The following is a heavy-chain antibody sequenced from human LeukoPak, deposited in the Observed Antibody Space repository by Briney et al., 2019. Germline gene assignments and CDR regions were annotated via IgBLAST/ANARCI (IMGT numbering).Heavy chain of an antibody. CDR1: GFTFDDYA. J-gene: IGHJ6*02. D-gene: IGHD2-15*01. V-gene: IGHV3-9*01. CDR3: AKDRGGYCSGGSCRYYYYYGMDV. Sequence: GGSLRLSCAASGFTFDDYAMHWVRQAPGKGLEWVSGISWNSGSIGYADPVKGRFTISRDNAKNSLYLQTNSLRAEDTALYYCAKDRGGYCSGGSCRYYYYYGMDVWGQGTTVTVSS. CDR2: ISWNSGSI.